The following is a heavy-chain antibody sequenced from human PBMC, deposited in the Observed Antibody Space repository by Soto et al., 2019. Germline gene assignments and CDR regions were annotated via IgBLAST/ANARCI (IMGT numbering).Heavy chain of an antibody. Sequence: QVQLVQSGAEVKKPGASVKVSCKASGYTFTSYDINWVRQATGQGLEWMGWINLNSGNTGEAQKFQGIVTMTSKTSIIAGCLYLTSLRSEDTAVYSCAQEGRYNWFDSWRQGTLVTFSS. CDR3: AQEGRYNWFDS. V-gene: IGHV1-8*01. J-gene: IGHJ5*01. CDR1: GYTFTSYD. CDR2: INLNSGNT.